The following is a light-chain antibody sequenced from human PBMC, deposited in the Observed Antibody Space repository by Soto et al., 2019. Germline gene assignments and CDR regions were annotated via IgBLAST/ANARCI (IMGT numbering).Light chain of an antibody. Sequence: EIQMTQSPPSLSASPGDTITITCRTSQSIRSYLNWYQEKSGTAPRLLIYAASTLQDGVPSRFTGSGSGTGFTLTISSLRPDDVATYFCQQTFRSPYTFGQGTKLEI. CDR1: QSIRSY. J-gene: IGKJ2*01. CDR2: AAS. CDR3: QQTFRSPYT. V-gene: IGKV1-39*01.